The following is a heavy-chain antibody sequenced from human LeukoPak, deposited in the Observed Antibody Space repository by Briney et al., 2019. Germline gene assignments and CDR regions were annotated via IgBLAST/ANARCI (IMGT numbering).Heavy chain of an antibody. CDR3: ARDTRHSLDN. J-gene: IGHJ4*02. CDR1: GGSIGTNY. D-gene: IGHD3-22*01. CDR2: SSYSGSS. V-gene: IGHV4-59*13. Sequence: SETLSLTCSVSGGSIGTNYWSWIRQVPGKGLEWIGYSSYSGSSNYNPSLKSRVTISVDTSKTRFSLYLNSVTAADTAVYYCARDTRHSLDNWGQGTLATVSS.